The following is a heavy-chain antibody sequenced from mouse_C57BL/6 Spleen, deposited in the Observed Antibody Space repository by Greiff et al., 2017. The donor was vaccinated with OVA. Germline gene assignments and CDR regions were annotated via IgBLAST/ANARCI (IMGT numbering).Heavy chain of an antibody. CDR3: ARTGGWLLGV. CDR2: IYPRDGST. CDR1: GYTFTSYG. V-gene: IGHV1-85*01. D-gene: IGHD2-3*01. Sequence: VQLQQSGPELVKPGASVKLSCKASGYTFTSYGINWVKQRPGQGLEWIGWIYPRDGSTKYNEKFKGKATLTVDTSSSTAYMELHSLTSEDSAVYLSARTGGWLLGVGGKGTTLTVSS. J-gene: IGHJ2*01.